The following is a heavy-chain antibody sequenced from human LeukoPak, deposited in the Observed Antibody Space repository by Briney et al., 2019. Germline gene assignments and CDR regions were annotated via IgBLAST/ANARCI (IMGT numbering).Heavy chain of an antibody. CDR2: IYHSGST. Sequence: PSETLSLTCAVSGGSISSSNWWSWVRQPPGKGLEWIGEIYHSGSTNYNPSLKSRVTISVDKSKNQFSLKLSSVTAADTAVYYCAKYSSSSRWFDPWGQGTLVTVSS. CDR3: AKYSSSSRWFDP. J-gene: IGHJ5*02. CDR1: GGSISSSNW. D-gene: IGHD6-6*01. V-gene: IGHV4-4*02.